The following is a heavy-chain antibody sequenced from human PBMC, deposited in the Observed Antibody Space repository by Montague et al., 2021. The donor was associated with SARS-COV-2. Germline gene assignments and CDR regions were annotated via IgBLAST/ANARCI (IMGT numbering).Heavy chain of an antibody. V-gene: IGHV4-34*01. J-gene: IGHJ4*02. CDR3: ARRLHSFGSGTYRD. CDR1: GGSFIGYY. Sequence: SETLSLTCTVPGGSFIGYYWGWIRQPPGKGLEWIGEINHNGNTQYNPSLKSRLTMSLDTSRTHISLQVTSVTAADTAVYFCARRLHSFGSGTYRDWGQGTLVTVSS. CDR2: INHNGNT. D-gene: IGHD3-10*01.